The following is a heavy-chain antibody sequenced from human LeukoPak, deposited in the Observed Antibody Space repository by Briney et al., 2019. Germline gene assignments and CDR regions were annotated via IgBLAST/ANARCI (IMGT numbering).Heavy chain of an antibody. Sequence: SWIRQPPGKGLEWIGYIYYSGSTYYNPSLKSRVTISVDTSKNQFSLKLSSVTAADTAVYYCATAPRSSLDYWGQGTLVTVSS. V-gene: IGHV4-30-4*08. J-gene: IGHJ4*02. CDR2: IYYSGST. CDR3: ATAPRSSLDY. D-gene: IGHD6-6*01.